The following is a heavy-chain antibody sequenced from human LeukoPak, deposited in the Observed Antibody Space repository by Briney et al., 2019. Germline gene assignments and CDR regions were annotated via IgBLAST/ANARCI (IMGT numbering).Heavy chain of an antibody. CDR1: GFTFSSYA. J-gene: IGHJ4*02. V-gene: IGHV3-23*01. D-gene: IGHD2-21*01. CDR2: IRDGGGGT. Sequence: GGSLRLSCAASGFTFSSYAMGWVRQAPGKGLEWVSGIRDGGGGTHYADSVKGRFTISRDNSKNTLYLQMNNLRAEDTAVYYCAKYGGDNWYAVVDYWGQGTLVTVSS. CDR3: AKYGGDNWYAVVDY.